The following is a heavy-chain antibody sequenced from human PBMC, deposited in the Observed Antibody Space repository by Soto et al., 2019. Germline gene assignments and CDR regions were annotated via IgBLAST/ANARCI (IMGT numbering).Heavy chain of an antibody. CDR1: GFTFSDYD. D-gene: IGHD6-19*01. CDR3: AKARGWPYYFDY. J-gene: IGHJ4*02. CDR2: ISGSGDGT. V-gene: IGHV3-23*01. Sequence: GGSLRLSCAASGFTFSDYDMTWVRQAPGKGLEWVSTISGSGDGTNYADSVKGRFTIYRDNFKSTLYLQMNSLRAEDTAVYYCAKARGWPYYFDYWGQGTLVTVSS.